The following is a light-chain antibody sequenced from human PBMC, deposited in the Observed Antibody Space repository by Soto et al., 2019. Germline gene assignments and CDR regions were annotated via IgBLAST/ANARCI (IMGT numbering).Light chain of an antibody. Sequence: QSALTQSAAVSGSPGQSITISCTGTSSDIGAYNYVSWYQQHPGKAPKVMIHDVSDRPSGVSSRFSGSKSGNTASLTISGLQAEDEADYYCTSYTSSNTPDVFGTGTKLTVL. V-gene: IGLV2-14*01. CDR3: TSYTSSNTPDV. CDR1: SSDIGAYNY. CDR2: DVS. J-gene: IGLJ1*01.